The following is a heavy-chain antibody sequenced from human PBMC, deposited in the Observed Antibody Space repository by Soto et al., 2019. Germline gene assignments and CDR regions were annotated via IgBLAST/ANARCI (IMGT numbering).Heavy chain of an antibody. CDR2: MNPNSGNT. V-gene: IGHV1-8*01. D-gene: IGHD2-15*01. CDR1: GYTFTSYD. J-gene: IGHJ5*02. Sequence: ASVKVSCKVLGYTFTSYDINWVRQAAGQGFEWMGWMNPNSGNTGYAQKFQGRVTMTRDISINTAYMELSSLKSEDTAVYYCARDRGVVVPGAFEPWGQGTLVTVSS. CDR3: ARDRGVVVPGAFEP.